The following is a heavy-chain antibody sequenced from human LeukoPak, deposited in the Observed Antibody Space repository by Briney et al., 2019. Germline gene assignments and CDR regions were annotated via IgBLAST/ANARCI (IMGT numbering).Heavy chain of an antibody. CDR3: ARGSLGPRLNV. Sequence: SETLSLTCAVYGGSFSGYYWSWIRQPPGKGLEWIGEINHSGSTNYNPSLKSRVTISVDTSKNQFSLKLSSVTAADTAVYYCARGSLGPRLNVWGQGTLVTVSS. J-gene: IGHJ4*02. CDR2: INHSGST. V-gene: IGHV4-34*01. CDR1: GGSFSGYY. D-gene: IGHD1-1*01.